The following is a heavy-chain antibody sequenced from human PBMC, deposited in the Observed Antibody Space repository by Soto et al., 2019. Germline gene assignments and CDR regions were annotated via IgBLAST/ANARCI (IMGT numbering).Heavy chain of an antibody. CDR1: GGCVIILIDY. D-gene: IGHD4-17*01. CDR3: ARHSRILVHRKHDYGLDV. CDR2: FFYTGRT. V-gene: IGHV4-39*01. Sequence: SECLSRTSSISGGCVIILIDYCGWIRQSALRRLEWIWIFFYTGRTFYSPSLKSQVTRSVDTAKSLYFFTLNSVTASDTAVYFCARHSRILVHRKHDYGLDVWGQGTLVTVSS. J-gene: IGHJ4*02.